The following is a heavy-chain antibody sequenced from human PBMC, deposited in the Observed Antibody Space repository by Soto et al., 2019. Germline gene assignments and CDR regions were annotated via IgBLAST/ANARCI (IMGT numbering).Heavy chain of an antibody. Sequence: LCLAGPLSGGSVRAPDWWNWVRQSPDKGLEWIAEVHISGHSNYNPSLRSRVSVSIDSSKNQFYLNLNSVTAADTAIYYCARVRKGCSAKNCYFDPWGQGTQVTVYS. V-gene: IGHV4-4*02. CDR1: GGSVRAPDW. J-gene: IGHJ5*01. CDR3: ARVRKGCSAKNCYFDP. D-gene: IGHD2-15*01. CDR2: VHISGHS.